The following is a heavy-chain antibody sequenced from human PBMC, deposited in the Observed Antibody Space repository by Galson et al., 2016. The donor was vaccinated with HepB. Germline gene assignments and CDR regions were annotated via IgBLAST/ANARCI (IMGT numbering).Heavy chain of an antibody. D-gene: IGHD4-11*01. J-gene: IGHJ4*02. CDR2: ISGSGGYT. CDR1: GLTFSSYA. CDR3: AKGQRAATVTTAFDS. V-gene: IGHV3-23*01. Sequence: SLRLSCAASGLTFSSYAMSWVRQAPGKGLEWVSSISGSGGYTYYADSVKGRFTISRDNPKNTLYLQMRSLRAEDTAVYYCAKGQRAATVTTAFDSWGQGTLVTFSS.